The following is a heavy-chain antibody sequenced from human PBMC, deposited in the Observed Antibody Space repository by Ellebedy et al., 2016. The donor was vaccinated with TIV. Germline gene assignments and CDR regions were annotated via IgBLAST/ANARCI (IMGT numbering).Heavy chain of an antibody. D-gene: IGHD3-22*01. V-gene: IGHV4-4*07. CDR2: LHPSGTP. CDR1: GVSITSHF. J-gene: IGHJ3*01. CDR3: ARHGPQWFDAFDL. Sequence: SETLSLTCAVSGVSITSHFWNWIRQPAGGGLEWIGRLHPSGTPNYNPSLKSRVIMSRDTSKDQFSLTLSSVTAADTAVYYCARHGPQWFDAFDLWGQGTLVTVSS.